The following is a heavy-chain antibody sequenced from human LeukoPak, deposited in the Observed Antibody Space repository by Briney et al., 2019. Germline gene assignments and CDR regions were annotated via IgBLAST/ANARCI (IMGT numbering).Heavy chain of an antibody. CDR2: IYTSGST. CDR1: GGSFSGYY. D-gene: IGHD2-15*01. Sequence: PSETLSLTCAVYGGSFSGYYWSWIRQPAGKGLEWIGRIYTSGSTNYNPSLKSRVTISVDTSKNQFSLKLSSVTAADTAVYYCARDIVVVVAATYNWFDPWGQGTLVTVSS. CDR3: ARDIVVVVAATYNWFDP. J-gene: IGHJ5*02. V-gene: IGHV4-4*07.